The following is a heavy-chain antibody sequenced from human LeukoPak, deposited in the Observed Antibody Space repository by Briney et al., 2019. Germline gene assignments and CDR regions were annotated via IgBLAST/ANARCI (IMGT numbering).Heavy chain of an antibody. CDR2: ISYDGSYK. J-gene: IGHJ4*02. V-gene: IGHV3-30*04. D-gene: IGHD4-11*01. CDR3: ARGTTVTWKPVDF. Sequence: GRSLRLSCVASGFTFSPYAMHWVRQAPGKGREWVAVISYDGSYKHYADSVKGRFTISRDNSKNTLYLQMNSLGGEDTAVYYCARGTTVTWKPVDFWGQGTLVTVSS. CDR1: GFTFSPYA.